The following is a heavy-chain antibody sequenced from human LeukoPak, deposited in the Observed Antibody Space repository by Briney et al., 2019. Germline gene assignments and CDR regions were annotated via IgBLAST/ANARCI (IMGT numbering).Heavy chain of an antibody. CDR2: ISGNGDRT. Sequence: PGGSLRLSCAASGFTFSSSWMHWVRQAPGKGLEWVSGISGNGDRTYYGDSVKGRFTISRDNSKNTLSLQMNGLRAEDTAVYYCAKSIVVGRIFPGLDYWGQGNLVTVSS. D-gene: IGHD2-21*01. CDR3: AKSIVVGRIFPGLDY. J-gene: IGHJ4*02. CDR1: GFTFSSSW. V-gene: IGHV3-23*01.